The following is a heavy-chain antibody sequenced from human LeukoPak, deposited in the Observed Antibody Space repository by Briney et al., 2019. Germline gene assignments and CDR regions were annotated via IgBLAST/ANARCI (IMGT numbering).Heavy chain of an antibody. J-gene: IGHJ5*02. CDR1: GFTFSSYG. Sequence: PGGSLRLSCAASGFTFSSYGMHWVRQAPGKGLEWVAFIRYDGSNKYYADSVKARFTLSRDNSKNTMYLQMNTLRAEDTAVYYCARFDSPNRLIMSPFDPWGQGTLVTVSS. V-gene: IGHV3-30*02. CDR3: ARFDSPNRLIMSPFDP. D-gene: IGHD3-10*01. CDR2: IRYDGSNK.